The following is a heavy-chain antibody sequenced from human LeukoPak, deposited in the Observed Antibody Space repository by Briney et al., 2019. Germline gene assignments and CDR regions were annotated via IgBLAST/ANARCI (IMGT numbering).Heavy chain of an antibody. CDR1: GFSFSTYE. J-gene: IGHJ3*02. Sequence: GGSLRLSCAASGFSFSTYEFHWVRHAPGKGLEWVSYISASGQTIYYADSVKGRFTISRDNAKKSLYLQMNSLRAEDTAVYYCARGHGVVAASDDAFDIWGQGTMVTVSS. CDR3: ARGHGVVAASDDAFDI. V-gene: IGHV3-48*03. CDR2: ISASGQTI. D-gene: IGHD2-2*01.